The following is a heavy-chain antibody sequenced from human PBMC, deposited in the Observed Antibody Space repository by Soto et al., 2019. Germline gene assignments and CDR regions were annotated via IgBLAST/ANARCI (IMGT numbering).Heavy chain of an antibody. CDR3: ARATEWLELWFDP. V-gene: IGHV3-53*01. J-gene: IGHJ5*02. D-gene: IGHD6-19*01. CDR2: IYSVCRK. CDR1: GFTVINNY. Sequence: GGSLRLSCAASGFTVINNYMTWVRQAPGKGLEWVSFIYSVCRKYYADSVKGRFIISRDNSKNTVYLQMNSLRAEDTAVYYCARATEWLELWFDPWGQGTLVTVSS.